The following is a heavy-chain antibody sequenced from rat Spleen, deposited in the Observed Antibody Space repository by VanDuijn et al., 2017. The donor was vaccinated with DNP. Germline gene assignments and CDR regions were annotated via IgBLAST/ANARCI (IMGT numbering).Heavy chain of an antibody. CDR2: ITSSGATT. Sequence: EVQLAESGGGLVQPGRSMKLSCAASGFTFSSFPMAWVRQAPTKGLEWVATITSSGATTYYRDSVTGRFTISRDNAKSTLYLQMDSLTSEDTATYYCATLFGKWGQGVMVTVSS. V-gene: IGHV5-46*01. CDR1: GFTFSSFP. CDR3: ATLFGK. D-gene: IGHD4-6*01. J-gene: IGHJ2*01.